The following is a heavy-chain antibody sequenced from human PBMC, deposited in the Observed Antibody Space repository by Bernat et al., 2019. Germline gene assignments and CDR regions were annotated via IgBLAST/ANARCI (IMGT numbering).Heavy chain of an antibody. Sequence: EVQLLESGGVLVQPGGSLRLSCAASGFSFSTFSMNRVRHGPGKGQEWVSSIPPGGHPSYADSVTGRLSISRDNAQNTLCLKVDRLRAEDTALYYCANDAKPDHRWDIDYWGPGTMITVSS. J-gene: IGHJ4*02. CDR1: GFSFSTFS. CDR3: ANDAKPDHRWDIDY. D-gene: IGHD3-16*02. V-gene: IGHV3-23*01. CDR2: IPPGGHP.